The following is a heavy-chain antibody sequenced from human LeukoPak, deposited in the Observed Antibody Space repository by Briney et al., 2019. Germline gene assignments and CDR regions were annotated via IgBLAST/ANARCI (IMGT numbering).Heavy chain of an antibody. D-gene: IGHD2-21*02. CDR2: IYHSGST. CDR3: ARDVTDYYYYYYMDV. V-gene: IGHV4-38-2*02. J-gene: IGHJ6*03. CDR1: GYSISSGYY. Sequence: SETLSLTCTVSGYSISSGYYWGWIRPPPGKGLEWIGSIYHSGSTYYNPSLKSRVTISVDTSKNQFSLKLSSVTAADTAVYYCARDVTDYYYYYYMDVWGKGTTVTVSS.